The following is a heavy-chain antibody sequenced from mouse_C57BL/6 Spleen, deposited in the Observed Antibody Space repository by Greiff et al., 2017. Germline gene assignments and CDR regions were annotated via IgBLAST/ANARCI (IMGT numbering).Heavy chain of an antibody. CDR2: IVPGSGST. V-gene: IGHV1-9*01. D-gene: IGHD6-1*01. CDR1: GYTFTGYW. Sequence: QVQLKQSGAELMKPGASVKLSCKATGYTFTGYWIEWVKQRPGHGLEWIGEIVPGSGSTKYNEKFKGKATFTADKSSNTAYMQLSSLTTEDSAIYCCARYHKDSYWYFDVWGTGTSVTVSS. J-gene: IGHJ1*03. CDR3: ARYHKDSYWYFDV.